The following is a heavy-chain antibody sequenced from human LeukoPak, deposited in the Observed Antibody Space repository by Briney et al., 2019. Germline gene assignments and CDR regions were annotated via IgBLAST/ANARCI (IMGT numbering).Heavy chain of an antibody. CDR2: ISSSSSYI. D-gene: IGHD3-16*02. CDR1: GFTFSSSS. V-gene: IGHV3-21*01. J-gene: IGHJ3*02. Sequence: GGSLRLSCAASGFTFSSSSMNWVGQAPGKGLEWVSSISSSSSYIYYADSVKGRFTISRDNAKNSLYLQMNSLRAEDTAVYYCARDSTGTYYDYVWGSYRNDAFDIWGQGTMVTVSS. CDR3: ARDSTGTYYDYVWGSYRNDAFDI.